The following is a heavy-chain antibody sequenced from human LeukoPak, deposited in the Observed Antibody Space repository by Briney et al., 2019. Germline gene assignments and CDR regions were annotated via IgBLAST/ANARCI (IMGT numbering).Heavy chain of an antibody. J-gene: IGHJ4*02. Sequence: GGSLRLSCAASGFTFSSYGMHWVRQAPGKGLEWVAVISYDGSNKYYADSVKGRFTISRDNSKNTLYLQMNSLRAEDTAVYYCARHLLWFGELSGGFDYWGQGTLVTVSS. CDR1: GFTFSSYG. V-gene: IGHV3-30*03. D-gene: IGHD3-10*01. CDR3: ARHLLWFGELSGGFDY. CDR2: ISYDGSNK.